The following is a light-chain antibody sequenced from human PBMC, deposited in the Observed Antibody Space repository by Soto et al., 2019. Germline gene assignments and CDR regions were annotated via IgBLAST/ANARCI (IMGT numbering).Light chain of an antibody. V-gene: IGLV1-47*02. CDR3: AAWDDSLSGRV. Sequence: QSVLTQPPSVSGAPGQRVTISCTGSSSNIGAGYDVHWYQQRPGTAPKLLIYSNNQRPSGVPDRFSGSKSGTSASLAISGLRSEDEADYYCAAWDDSLSGRVFGGGTKVTVL. CDR2: SNN. CDR1: SSNIGAGYD. J-gene: IGLJ3*02.